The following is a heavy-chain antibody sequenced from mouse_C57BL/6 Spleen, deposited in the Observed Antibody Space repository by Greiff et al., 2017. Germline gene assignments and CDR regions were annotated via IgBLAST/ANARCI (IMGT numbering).Heavy chain of an antibody. D-gene: IGHD6-2*01. Sequence: EVQLQQSGPVLVKPGASVKMSCKASGYTFTDYYMNWVKQSHGKSLEWIGVINPYNGGTSYNQKFKGKATLTVDKSSSTAYMELNSLTSEDSAVYYCARSLLGAMDYWGQGTSVTVSS. CDR1: GYTFTDYY. V-gene: IGHV1-19*01. CDR3: ARSLLGAMDY. CDR2: INPYNGGT. J-gene: IGHJ4*01.